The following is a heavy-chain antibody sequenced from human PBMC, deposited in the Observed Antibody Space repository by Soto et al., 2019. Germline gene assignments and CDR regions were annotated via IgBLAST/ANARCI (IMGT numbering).Heavy chain of an antibody. CDR1: GGPISSGDYY. V-gene: IGHV4-30-4*01. J-gene: IGHJ6*02. Sequence: PSETLSLTCTVSGGPISSGDYYWSWIRQPPGKGLEWIGYIYYSGSTYYNPSLKSRVTISVDTSKNQFSLKLSSVTAADTAVYYCARVDNSEYGLDVWGQGTTVTVSS. CDR3: ARVDNSEYGLDV. CDR2: IYYSGST. D-gene: IGHD4-4*01.